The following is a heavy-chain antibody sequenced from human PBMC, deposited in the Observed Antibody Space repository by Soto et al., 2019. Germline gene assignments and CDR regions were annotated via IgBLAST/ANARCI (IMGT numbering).Heavy chain of an antibody. Sequence: EVQLVESGGGLVQPGGSLRLSCAASGLTFSTYWIHWVRQAPGKGLVWVSRINSDGSSTNYADSVKGRFTISRDNAKNTLFLQMNSLRAEDTAVYYCARDGWGGGSDMDVWGQGTTVTVSS. CDR3: ARDGWGGGSDMDV. V-gene: IGHV3-74*01. CDR2: INSDGSST. CDR1: GLTFSTYW. J-gene: IGHJ6*02. D-gene: IGHD6-25*01.